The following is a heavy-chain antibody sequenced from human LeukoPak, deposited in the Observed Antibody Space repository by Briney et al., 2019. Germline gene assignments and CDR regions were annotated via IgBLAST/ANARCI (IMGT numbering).Heavy chain of an antibody. CDR1: GGTFSSYA. Sequence: ASVKVSCKASGGTFSSYAISWVRQAPGQGLEWMGGIIPIFGTANYAQKFQGRVTITADKSTSTAYMELSSLRSEDTAVYYCARELFYSSGLVYAFDIWGQGTMVTVSS. CDR3: ARELFYSSGLVYAFDI. V-gene: IGHV1-69*06. D-gene: IGHD6-19*01. J-gene: IGHJ3*02. CDR2: IIPIFGTA.